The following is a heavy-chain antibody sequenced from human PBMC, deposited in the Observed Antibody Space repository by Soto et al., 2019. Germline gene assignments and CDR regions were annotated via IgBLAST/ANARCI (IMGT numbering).Heavy chain of an antibody. J-gene: IGHJ4*02. D-gene: IGHD3-3*01. CDR3: AKAGFLEWLSDTYYFDY. Sequence: RHSCAGYGFRFRRSAKRWVRQAPGKGLEWVSAISGSGGSTYYADSVKGRFTISRDNSKNTLYLQMNSLRAEDTAVYYCAKAGFLEWLSDTYYFDYWGQGSLVTVTS. V-gene: IGHV3-23*01. CDR2: ISGSGGST. CDR1: GFRFRRSA.